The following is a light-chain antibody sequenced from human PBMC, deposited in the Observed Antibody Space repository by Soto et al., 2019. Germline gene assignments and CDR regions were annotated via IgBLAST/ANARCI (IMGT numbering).Light chain of an antibody. V-gene: IGKV1-39*01. J-gene: IGKJ3*01. Sequence: IQMTQSPSSLSASVGDRVTVTCRASQTAASYLNWYQQKPGKAPKLLIRAASRLESGVPVRFSGSGSGTDFTLTVSSLQTEDVATDYWQQSYSTPLTVGPGTKVDV. CDR3: QQSYSTPLT. CDR2: AAS. CDR1: QTAASY.